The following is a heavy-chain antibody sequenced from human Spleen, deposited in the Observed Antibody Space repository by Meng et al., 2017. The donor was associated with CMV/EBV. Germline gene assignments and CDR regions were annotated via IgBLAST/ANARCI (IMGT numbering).Heavy chain of an antibody. V-gene: IGHV3-7*01. CDR1: GFTFSSYW. CDR2: IKQDGSEK. J-gene: IGHJ6*02. CDR3: ARGVVPANYYYYGMDV. D-gene: IGHD2-2*01. Sequence: GGSLRLSCAASGFTFSSYWMSWVRQAPGKGLEWVANIKQDGSEKYYVDSVKGRFTISRDNAKNSLYLQMNSLRAEDTAVYYCARGVVPANYYYYGMDVWGQGTTVTVSS.